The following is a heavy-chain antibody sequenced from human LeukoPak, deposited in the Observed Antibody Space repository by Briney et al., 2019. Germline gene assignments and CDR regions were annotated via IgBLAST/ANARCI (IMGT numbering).Heavy chain of an antibody. Sequence: HPGGSLRLSCAASGFTVSSNYMSWVRQAPGKGLEWVSVIYSGGSTYYADSVKGRFTISRDNSKNPLYLQMNSLRAEDTAVYYCARVAYSSGWYYGMDVWGQGTTVTVSS. CDR3: ARVAYSSGWYYGMDV. V-gene: IGHV3-66*01. D-gene: IGHD6-19*01. CDR2: IYSGGST. J-gene: IGHJ6*02. CDR1: GFTVSSNY.